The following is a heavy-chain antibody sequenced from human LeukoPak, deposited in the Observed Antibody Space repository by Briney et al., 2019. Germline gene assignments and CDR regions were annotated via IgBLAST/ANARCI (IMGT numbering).Heavy chain of an antibody. CDR3: ARQGYSSGGDAFDI. CDR1: GFTFSSYT. Sequence: GGSLRLSCAASGFTFSSYTMNWVRQVLGRGLEWVSSISSSSSYIYYADSLKGRFTISRDNAKNSLYLQMNSLRAEDTAVYYCARQGYSSGGDAFDIWGQGTVVTVSS. V-gene: IGHV3-21*01. J-gene: IGHJ3*02. CDR2: ISSSSSYI. D-gene: IGHD6-19*01.